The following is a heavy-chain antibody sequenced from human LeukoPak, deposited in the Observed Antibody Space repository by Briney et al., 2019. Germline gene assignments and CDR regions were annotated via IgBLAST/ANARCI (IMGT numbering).Heavy chain of an antibody. V-gene: IGHV3-43*01. D-gene: IGHD4-17*01. CDR3: ARAGGSTVSHSDY. CDR1: GFNFDRYT. J-gene: IGHJ4*02. CDR2: AGWAGGTT. Sequence: GGSLRLSCATSGFNFDRYTIHWVRQAPGKGLEWVSLAGWAGGTTFYSDSVRGRFTISKDNAKNSLYLQMNSLRAEDTAVYYCARAGGSTVSHSDYWGQGTLVTVSS.